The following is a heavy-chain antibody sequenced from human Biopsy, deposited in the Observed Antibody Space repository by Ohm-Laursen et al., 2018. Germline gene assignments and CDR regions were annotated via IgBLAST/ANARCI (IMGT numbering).Heavy chain of an antibody. CDR2: IFNSANT. V-gene: IGHV4-31*01. D-gene: IGHD3-22*01. CDR3: ARGDYFDSNGYFWFDP. J-gene: IGHJ5*02. CDR1: GGSISSGGSY. Sequence: TLSLTCTVSGGSISSGGSYWSWIRQRPGKGLDWIGYIFNSANTYYNPSLKNLITISGDTSKNQFSLKLNSVTAADTAVYYCARGDYFDSNGYFWFDPWGQGTLVTVSS.